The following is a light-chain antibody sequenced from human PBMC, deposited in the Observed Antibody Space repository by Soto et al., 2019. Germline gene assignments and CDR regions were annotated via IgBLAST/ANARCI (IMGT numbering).Light chain of an antibody. J-gene: IGLJ1*01. CDR2: DVS. CDR1: SSEVCGYNY. V-gene: IGLV2-14*01. CDR3: SSYTSSSTSYV. Sequence: QSVLTQPASVSGSPGQSITISCTGNSSEVCGYNYVSWYQQHTGKAPKLMIYDVSNRPSVVSIRFSGSKSGNTASLTISGLQAEDEADYYCSSYTSSSTSYVFGTGTKVTVL.